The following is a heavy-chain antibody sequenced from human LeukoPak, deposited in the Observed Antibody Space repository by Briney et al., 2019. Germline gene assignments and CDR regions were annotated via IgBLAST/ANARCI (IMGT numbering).Heavy chain of an antibody. CDR2: ISSSSSYI. V-gene: IGHV3-21*01. J-gene: IGHJ6*02. Sequence: PGGSLRLSCAASGFTFSSNRMNWVRQAPGKGLEWVSSISSSSSYIYYADSVKGRFTISRDNAKNSLYLKMNSLRAEDTAVYYCARDSVRGGRYGMDVWGQGTTVTVSS. CDR3: ARDSVRGGRYGMDV. CDR1: GFTFSSNR. D-gene: IGHD3-10*01.